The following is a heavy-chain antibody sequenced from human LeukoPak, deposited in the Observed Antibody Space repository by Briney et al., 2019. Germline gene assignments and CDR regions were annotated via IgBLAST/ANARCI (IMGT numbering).Heavy chain of an antibody. CDR1: GFTFSSYA. Sequence: SGGSLRLSCAASGFTFSSYAMSWVRQAPGKGLEWVSAISGSGGSTYYADSVKGRFTISRDNSKNTLYLQMNSLRAEDTAVYYCAKVRKLWFGELDYFDYWGQGTLVTVSS. CDR2: ISGSGGST. V-gene: IGHV3-23*01. J-gene: IGHJ4*02. D-gene: IGHD3-10*01. CDR3: AKVRKLWFGELDYFDY.